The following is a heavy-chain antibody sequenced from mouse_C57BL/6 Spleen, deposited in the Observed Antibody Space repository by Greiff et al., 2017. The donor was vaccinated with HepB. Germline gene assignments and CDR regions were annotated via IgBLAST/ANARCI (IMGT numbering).Heavy chain of an antibody. D-gene: IGHD1-1*01. Sequence: EVKLMESGGGLVKPGGSLKLSCAASGFTFSDYGMHWVRQAPEKGLEWVAYISSGSSTIYYADTVKGRFTISRDNAKSTLFLQITSLRSEDTAMYYCARTYGSSAPFAYWGQGTLVTVSA. CDR2: ISSGSSTI. CDR3: ARTYGSSAPFAY. J-gene: IGHJ3*01. V-gene: IGHV5-17*01. CDR1: GFTFSDYG.